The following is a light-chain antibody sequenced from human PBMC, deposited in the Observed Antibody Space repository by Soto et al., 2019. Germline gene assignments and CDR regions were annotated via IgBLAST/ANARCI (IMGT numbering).Light chain of an antibody. CDR2: GAS. V-gene: IGKV3-15*01. CDR3: HQYGDWPPEP. CDR1: QSVSRN. J-gene: IGKJ1*01. Sequence: EVVLTQSPATLSVSPEDRATLSCRASQSVSRNSSWYQQKPGQAPRLLIYGASTRATGVPARFSGSGSATEITLSISSLQSEDVAVKYCHQYGDWPPEPFGHGTKLEI.